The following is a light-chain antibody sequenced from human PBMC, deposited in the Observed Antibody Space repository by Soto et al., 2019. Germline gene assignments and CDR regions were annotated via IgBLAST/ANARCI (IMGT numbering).Light chain of an antibody. CDR1: QTISSW. CDR3: QHYNSYSEA. CDR2: KAS. J-gene: IGKJ1*01. V-gene: IGKV1-5*03. Sequence: IQVTQSPSSLYASVGDRVTITCRASQTISSWLAWYQQKPGKAPKLLIYKASTLKSGVPSRFSGSGSGTEFTLTISSLRPDDFATYYCQHYNSYSEAFGQGTKVDIK.